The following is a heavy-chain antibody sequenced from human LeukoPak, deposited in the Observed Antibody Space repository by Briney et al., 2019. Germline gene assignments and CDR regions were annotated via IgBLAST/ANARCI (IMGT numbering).Heavy chain of an antibody. CDR3: AKGRNEDGDAALNY. Sequence: GGSLRLSCAASAFSFSSYAMHWVHQAPGKGLEWVTGISHDGSIEHYADSVKGRFTISRDNSKNTLYLQMNSLRAEDTAAYHCAKGRNEDGDAALNYWGQGTLVTVSS. V-gene: IGHV3-30-3*01. CDR2: ISHDGSIE. J-gene: IGHJ4*02. D-gene: IGHD4-17*01. CDR1: AFSFSSYA.